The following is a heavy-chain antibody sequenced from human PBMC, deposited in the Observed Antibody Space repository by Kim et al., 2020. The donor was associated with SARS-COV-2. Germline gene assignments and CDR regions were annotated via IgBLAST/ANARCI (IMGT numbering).Heavy chain of an antibody. Sequence: DSVKGRFTNPRDNAKNSLYLQTNSLRPEDTAVYYCARDQGGTSIVGAFDYWGQGTLVTVSS. V-gene: IGHV3-48*01. D-gene: IGHD1-26*01. CDR3: ARDQGGTSIVGAFDY. J-gene: IGHJ4*02.